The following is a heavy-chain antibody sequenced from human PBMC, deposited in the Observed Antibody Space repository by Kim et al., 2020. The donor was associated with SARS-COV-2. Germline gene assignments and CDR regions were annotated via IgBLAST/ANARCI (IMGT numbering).Heavy chain of an antibody. V-gene: IGHV1-46*01. D-gene: IGHD6-6*01. J-gene: IGHJ5*02. CDR2: INPSGGST. CDR1: GYTFTRYY. CDR3: AGGVQQLDWFDP. Sequence: ASVKVSCKASGYTFTRYYMHWVRQAPGQGLEWMGIINPSGGSTSYAQKFQGRVTMTRDTATSTVYMELSSLRSEDTAVYYCAGGVQQLDWFDPWGQGTLVTLSS.